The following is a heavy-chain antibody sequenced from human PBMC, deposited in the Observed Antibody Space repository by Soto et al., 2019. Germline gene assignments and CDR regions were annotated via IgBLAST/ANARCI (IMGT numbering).Heavy chain of an antibody. CDR3: ARAMYSGSHRGYYYYGMDV. J-gene: IGHJ6*02. CDR1: GFTFSSYS. D-gene: IGHD1-26*01. Sequence: GGSLRLSCAASGFTFSSYSMNWVRQAPGKGLEWVSYISSSSSTIYYADSVEGRFTISRDNAKNSLYLQMNSLRDEDTAVYYCARAMYSGSHRGYYYYGMDVWGQGTTVTVSS. CDR2: ISSSSSTI. V-gene: IGHV3-48*02.